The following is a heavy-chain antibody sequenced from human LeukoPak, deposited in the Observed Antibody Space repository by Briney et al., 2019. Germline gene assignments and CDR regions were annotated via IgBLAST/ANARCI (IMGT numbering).Heavy chain of an antibody. CDR1: GYTFTGYY. V-gene: IGHV1-2*02. Sequence: ASVKVSCKASGYTFTGYYMHWVRQAPGQGLEWMGWINPNSGGTNYAQKFQGRVTMTRDTSISTAYMELSRLRSDDTAVYYCARVNSDDSSGYYNDYWGQGTLVTVSS. D-gene: IGHD3-22*01. J-gene: IGHJ4*02. CDR3: ARVNSDDSSGYYNDY. CDR2: INPNSGGT.